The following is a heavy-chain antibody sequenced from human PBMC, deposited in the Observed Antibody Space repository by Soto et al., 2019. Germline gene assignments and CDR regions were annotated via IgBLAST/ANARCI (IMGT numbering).Heavy chain of an antibody. D-gene: IGHD6-19*01. Sequence: QVQLVESGGGVVQPGRSQRLSCAASGFTFSSYGMHWVRQAPGKGLEWVAVISYDGSKKYYADSVKGRFTISRDNSKNTLYLQMNSLKTEDTAVYHCAKEWGSGWSWAYNWFDPWGQGTLVTVSS. CDR3: AKEWGSGWSWAYNWFDP. V-gene: IGHV3-30*18. CDR1: GFTFSSYG. J-gene: IGHJ5*02. CDR2: ISYDGSKK.